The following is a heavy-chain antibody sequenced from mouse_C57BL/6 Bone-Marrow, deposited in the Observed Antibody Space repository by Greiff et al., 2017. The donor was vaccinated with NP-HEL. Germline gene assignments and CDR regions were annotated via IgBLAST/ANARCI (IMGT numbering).Heavy chain of an antibody. CDR3: ASGFYYYGSSYN. Sequence: VQLQQSGAELVKPGASVKMSCKASGYTFTSYWITWVKQRPGQGLEWIGDIYPGSGSTNYNEKFKSKATLTVDTSSSTAYMQLSSLTSEDSAVYYCASGFYYYGSSYNWGQGTTLTVSS. CDR2: IYPGSGST. D-gene: IGHD1-1*01. J-gene: IGHJ2*01. V-gene: IGHV1-55*01. CDR1: GYTFTSYW.